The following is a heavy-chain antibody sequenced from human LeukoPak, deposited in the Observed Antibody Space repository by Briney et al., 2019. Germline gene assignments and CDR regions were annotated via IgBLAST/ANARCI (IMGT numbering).Heavy chain of an antibody. V-gene: IGHV3-33*01. CDR1: GFTFSSYG. D-gene: IGHD2-15*01. CDR2: IWYDGSNK. CDR3: ARGGIVSPSAFDI. J-gene: IGHJ3*02. Sequence: GGSLRLSCAASGFTFSSYGMHWVRQAPGKGLEWVAVIWYDGSNKYYADSVKGRFTISRDNPKNTLYLQMNSLRAEDTAVYYCARGGIVSPSAFDIWGQGTMVTVSS.